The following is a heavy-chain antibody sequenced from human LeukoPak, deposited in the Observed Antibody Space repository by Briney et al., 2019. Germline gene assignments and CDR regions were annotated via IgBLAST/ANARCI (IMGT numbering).Heavy chain of an antibody. D-gene: IGHD5-18*01. Sequence: ASVKVSCKASGYTFTSYDINGVRQATGQGLEWMGWMNPNSGNTGYAQKFQGRVTITRNTSISTAYMELSSLRSEDTAVYYCARESKQLWGFDYWGQGTLVTVSS. CDR2: MNPNSGNT. CDR1: GYTFTSYD. V-gene: IGHV1-8*03. CDR3: ARESKQLWGFDY. J-gene: IGHJ4*02.